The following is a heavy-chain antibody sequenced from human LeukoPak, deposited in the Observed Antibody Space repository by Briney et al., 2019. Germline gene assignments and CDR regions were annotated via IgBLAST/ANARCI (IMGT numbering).Heavy chain of an antibody. CDR3: ARDAAAGYSLAC. Sequence: PSETLSLTCGVSGGSISSGKWWSWVRQPPGKGLEWIGEISHSGSPNYNPSLKSRLTISVDLPKNQFSLDLRSVTAADTAVYYCARDAAAGYSLACWGQGTLVPSPQ. CDR1: GGSISSGKW. V-gene: IGHV4/OR15-8*01. J-gene: IGHJ4*02. D-gene: IGHD6-13*01. CDR2: ISHSGSP.